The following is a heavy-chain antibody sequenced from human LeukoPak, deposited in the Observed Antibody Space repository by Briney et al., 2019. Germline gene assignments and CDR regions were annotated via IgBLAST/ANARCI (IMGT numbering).Heavy chain of an antibody. D-gene: IGHD1-26*01. Sequence: SETLSLTCTVSGGSISSYYWSWIRQPAGKGLEWIGCIYTSGSTNYNPSLKSRVPISVDPSQNQFSLKLSSVTAADTAVNSCASVGTLPPGYYYMDVWGKGTTVTVSS. CDR2: IYTSGST. CDR3: ASVGTLPPGYYYMDV. CDR1: GGSISSYY. J-gene: IGHJ6*03. V-gene: IGHV4-4*07.